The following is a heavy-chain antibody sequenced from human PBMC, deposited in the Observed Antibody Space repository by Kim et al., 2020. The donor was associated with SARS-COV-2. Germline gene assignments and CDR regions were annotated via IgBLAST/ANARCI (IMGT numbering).Heavy chain of an antibody. Sequence: GRSLRLSCAASGFTFSSYGMHWVRQAPGKGLEWVAVISYDGSNKYYADSVKGRFTISRDNSKNTLYLQMNSLRAEDTAVYYCAAETTVYYYYGMDVWGQGTTVTVSS. J-gene: IGHJ6*02. D-gene: IGHD1-7*01. CDR1: GFTFSSYG. V-gene: IGHV3-33*05. CDR3: AAETTVYYYYGMDV. CDR2: ISYDGSNK.